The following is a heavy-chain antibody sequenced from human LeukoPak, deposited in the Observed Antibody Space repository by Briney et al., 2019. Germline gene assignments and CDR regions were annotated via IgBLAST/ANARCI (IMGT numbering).Heavy chain of an antibody. CDR3: ARSEMATTPDY. D-gene: IGHD5-24*01. Sequence: GGSLRLSCAASGFTFSSYEMNWVRQAPGKGLEWVSYISSSGSTIYYADSVKGRCTISRDNAKNSLYLQMNSLRAEDTAVYYCARSEMATTPDYWGQGTLVTVSS. CDR1: GFTFSSYE. J-gene: IGHJ4*02. CDR2: ISSSGSTI. V-gene: IGHV3-48*03.